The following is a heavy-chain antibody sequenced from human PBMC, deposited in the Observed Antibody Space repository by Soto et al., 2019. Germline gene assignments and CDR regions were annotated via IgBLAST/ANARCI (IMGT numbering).Heavy chain of an antibody. CDR1: GFTFSSYD. Sequence: EVQLLESGGGLVQPGESLRLSCAASGFTFSSYDMSWVRQAPGKGLEWVSVISGSDDSTYYADSVKGRFTISRDNSKNTLYLQMTSLRAEDTAVYYCAKRSSSSTFDYWGQGTLVTVSS. CDR2: ISGSDDST. J-gene: IGHJ4*02. V-gene: IGHV3-23*01. CDR3: AKRSSSSTFDY. D-gene: IGHD6-6*01.